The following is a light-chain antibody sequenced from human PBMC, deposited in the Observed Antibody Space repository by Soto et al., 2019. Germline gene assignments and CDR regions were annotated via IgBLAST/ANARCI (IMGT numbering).Light chain of an antibody. CDR1: QSVSYSSNNKNY. CDR2: WAS. CDR3: QQYFTSPQT. V-gene: IGKV4-1*01. J-gene: IGKJ1*01. Sequence: DIVMTQSPDSLAVSLGERATINCKSSQSVSYSSNNKNYLAWYQQKPGQPPKLLIYWASTRESGVPDRFSGSGSGTDFTLSISTLQAEDVAVYHCQQYFTSPQTFGQGTKVEIK.